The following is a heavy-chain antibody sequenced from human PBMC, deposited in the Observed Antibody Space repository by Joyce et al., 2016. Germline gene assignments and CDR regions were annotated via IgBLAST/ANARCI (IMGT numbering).Heavy chain of an antibody. CDR1: GFIFGDYA. CDR3: ARIGDCSGGSCYEGWFDP. J-gene: IGHJ5*02. D-gene: IGHD2-15*01. Sequence: ELQLVESGGGLVKPGRSLRLPCPSSGFIFGDYAMNWFRQAQGKGLEWVGLIRSKAYGGKTDYAESVKGRFTISRDDSKSIAYLQMNSLKTEDTAVYYCARIGDCSGGSCYEGWFDPWGQGTLVTVSS. CDR2: IRSKAYGGKT. V-gene: IGHV3-49*05.